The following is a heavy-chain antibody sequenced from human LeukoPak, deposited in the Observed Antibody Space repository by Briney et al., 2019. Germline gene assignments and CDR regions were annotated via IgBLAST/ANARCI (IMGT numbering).Heavy chain of an antibody. V-gene: IGHV1-2*02. J-gene: IGHJ5*02. D-gene: IGHD3-9*01. CDR2: INPHSGGT. CDR1: GYTLTDYY. CDR3: ARFTPYFDWRGGFDP. Sequence: ASVTVSCKASGYTLTDYYMHWVRQAPGLGLEWMGWINPHSGGTNYAQKFQGRVTMTRDTSISTAYMELSRLTSDDTAVYYCARFTPYFDWRGGFDPWGQGTLVTVSS.